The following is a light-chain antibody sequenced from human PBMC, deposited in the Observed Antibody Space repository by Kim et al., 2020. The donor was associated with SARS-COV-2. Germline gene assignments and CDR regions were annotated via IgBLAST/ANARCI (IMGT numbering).Light chain of an antibody. CDR1: QSVSTK. CDR2: SAS. J-gene: IGKJ1*01. V-gene: IGKV3-15*01. Sequence: EIVMTQSPATLSVSPGERATLSCRASQSVSTKLAWYQQKAGQTPKLLIYSASTRATGIPADFSGSGSGTEFTLTFSSLQSQNSTFYFWQQYFEWPWTFGQGTKVDIK. CDR3: QQYFEWPWT.